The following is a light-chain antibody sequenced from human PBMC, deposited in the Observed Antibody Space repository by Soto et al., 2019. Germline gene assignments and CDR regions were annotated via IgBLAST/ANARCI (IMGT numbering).Light chain of an antibody. CDR1: QVISTS. Sequence: DIQMTQSPSSLSASVVDSVTITFRASQVISTSLAWYQVKPGKAPKLLIYAASTLESGVPSRFSATVSGTEFSLTITSLQPEDFATYYCQQLFDSPITFGQGTRLEIK. V-gene: IGKV1-9*01. J-gene: IGKJ5*01. CDR2: AAS. CDR3: QQLFDSPIT.